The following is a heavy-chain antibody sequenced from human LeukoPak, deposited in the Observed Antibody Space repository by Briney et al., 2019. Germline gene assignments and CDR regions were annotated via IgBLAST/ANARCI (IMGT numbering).Heavy chain of an antibody. V-gene: IGHV3-23*01. D-gene: IGHD3-22*01. CDR1: GFTFSSYA. J-gene: IGHJ4*02. CDR3: AKAGSPMIVVVIAYFDY. Sequence: PGGSLRLSCAASGFTFSSYAMSWVRQAPGKGLEWVSAISGSGGSTYYADSVKGRFTISRDNSKNTLNLQMNSLRAEDTAVYYCAKAGSPMIVVVIAYFDYWGQGTLVTVSS. CDR2: ISGSGGST.